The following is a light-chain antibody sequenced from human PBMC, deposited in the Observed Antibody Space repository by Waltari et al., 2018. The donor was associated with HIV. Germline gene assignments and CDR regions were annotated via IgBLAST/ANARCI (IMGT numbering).Light chain of an antibody. CDR3: QQYHTYRT. CDR1: QSVNTW. Sequence: DIQMTQSPSTLSAYVGDRVTITCRASQSVNTWLAWYQQKPGQAPKILIYKASTLETGVPSRFSGSGSGTEFTLTISSLQPDDFATYYCQQYHTYRTFGQGTRLEL. V-gene: IGKV1-5*03. CDR2: KAS. J-gene: IGKJ1*01.